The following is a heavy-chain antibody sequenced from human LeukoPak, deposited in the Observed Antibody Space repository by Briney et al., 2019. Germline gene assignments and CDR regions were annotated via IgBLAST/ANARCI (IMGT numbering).Heavy chain of an antibody. V-gene: IGHV4-39*01. D-gene: IGHD3-22*01. Sequence: SETLSLTCTVSGGSISSSSHYWGWIRQPPGKGLEWIGSIYYSGSTNYNPSLKSRVTISVDTSKNQFSLKLSSVTAADTAVYYCARHRPIYYDSGGYYDAFDIWGQGTMVTVSS. CDR2: IYYSGST. J-gene: IGHJ3*02. CDR3: ARHRPIYYDSGGYYDAFDI. CDR1: GGSISSSSHY.